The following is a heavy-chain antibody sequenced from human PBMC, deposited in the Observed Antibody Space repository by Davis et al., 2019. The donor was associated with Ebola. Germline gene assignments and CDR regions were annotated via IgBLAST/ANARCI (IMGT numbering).Heavy chain of an antibody. CDR3: AREDGADYGGFDP. D-gene: IGHD4-17*01. J-gene: IGHJ5*02. Sequence: PGGSLRLSCAASGFTFSGSAMHWVRQASGKGLEWVGRIRSKANSYATAYAASVKGRFTISRDDSKNTAYLQMNSLKTEDTAVYYCAREDGADYGGFDPWGQGTLVTVSS. CDR1: GFTFSGSA. V-gene: IGHV3-73*01. CDR2: IRSKANSYAT.